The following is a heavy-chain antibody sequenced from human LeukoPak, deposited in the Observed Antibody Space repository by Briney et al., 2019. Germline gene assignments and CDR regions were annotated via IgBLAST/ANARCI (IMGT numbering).Heavy chain of an antibody. V-gene: IGHV4-34*01. CDR1: GGSFSDYY. J-gene: IGHJ4*02. CDR2: IYYSGST. CDR3: ARDCLYYYDSSGYLAGEY. D-gene: IGHD3-22*01. Sequence: SETLSLTCAVYGGSFSDYYWSWIRQPPGKGLEWIGSIYYSGSTYYNPSLKSRVTISVDTSKNQFSLKLSSVTAADTAVYYCARDCLYYYDSSGYLAGEYWGQGTLVTVSS.